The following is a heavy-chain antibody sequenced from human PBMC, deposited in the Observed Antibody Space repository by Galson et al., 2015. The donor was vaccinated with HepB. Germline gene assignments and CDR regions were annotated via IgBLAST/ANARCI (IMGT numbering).Heavy chain of an antibody. J-gene: IGHJ6*02. CDR2: IRSKAYGGTT. V-gene: IGHV3-49*04. D-gene: IGHD3-10*01. Sequence: SLRLSCAASGFTFGDYAMSWVRQAPGKGLEWVGFIRSKAYGGTTEYAASVKGRFTISRDDSKSIAYLQMNSLKTEDTAVYYCTRDPQYYYGSGSYLLGYYYYGMDVWGQGTTVTVSS. CDR1: GFTFGDYA. CDR3: TRDPQYYYGSGSYLLGYYYYGMDV.